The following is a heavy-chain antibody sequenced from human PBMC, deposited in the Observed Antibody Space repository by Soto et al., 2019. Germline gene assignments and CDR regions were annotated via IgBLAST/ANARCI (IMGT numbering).Heavy chain of an antibody. V-gene: IGHV1-3*01. CDR2: INAGNGNT. Sequence: ASVKVSCKASGYTFTSYAIDWVRQAPGQRLEWMGWINAGNGNTKYSQKFQGRVTITRDTSASTAYMELSSLRSEDTAVYYCAKVGFPYSYGYLFYYWGQGTLVTVSS. CDR1: GYTFTSYA. D-gene: IGHD5-18*01. CDR3: AKVGFPYSYGYLFYY. J-gene: IGHJ4*02.